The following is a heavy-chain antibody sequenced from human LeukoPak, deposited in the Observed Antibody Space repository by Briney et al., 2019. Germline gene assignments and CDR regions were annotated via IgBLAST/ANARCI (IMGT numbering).Heavy chain of an antibody. D-gene: IGHD4-17*01. CDR2: NSGSSNTI. CDR3: ARAVTTVTRGGLIFDY. V-gene: IGHV3-48*02. J-gene: IGHJ4*02. CDR1: GFTFSSYS. Sequence: PGGSLRLSCAASGFTFSSYSMNWVRQSPGKGLEWVSYNSGSSNTIYYADSVKGRFTISRDNAKNSLYLQMNSLRDEDTAVYYCARAVTTVTRGGLIFDYWGQGTLVTVSS.